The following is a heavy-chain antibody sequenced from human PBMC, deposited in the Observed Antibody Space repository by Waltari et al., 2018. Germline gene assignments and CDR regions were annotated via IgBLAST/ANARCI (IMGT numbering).Heavy chain of an antibody. CDR2: INPSGGST. CDR3: AREGYCSSTSCPDYYYYMDV. Sequence: QVQLVQSGAEVKKPGASVKVSCKASGYTFTSYYMHWVRQAPGQGLEWMGIINPSGGSTSYAQKFQGRVTMTRDTSTSTVYMELSSLRSEDTAVYYCAREGYCSSTSCPDYYYYMDVLGNGTTVTISS. D-gene: IGHD2-2*01. CDR1: GYTFTSYY. J-gene: IGHJ6*03. V-gene: IGHV1-46*01.